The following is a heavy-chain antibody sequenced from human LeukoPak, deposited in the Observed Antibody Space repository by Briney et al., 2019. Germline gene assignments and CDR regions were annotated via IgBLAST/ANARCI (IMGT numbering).Heavy chain of an antibody. CDR3: AKDRPAIFGVVIYKGAFDI. CDR2: ISGSGGST. Sequence: GGSLRLSCAASGFTFSSYAMSWVRQAPGKGLEWVSAISGSGGSTYYADSVKGRFTISRDNSKNTLYLQMNSLRAEDTAVYYCAKDRPAIFGVVIYKGAFDIWGQGTMVTVSS. V-gene: IGHV3-23*01. D-gene: IGHD3-3*01. J-gene: IGHJ3*02. CDR1: GFTFSSYA.